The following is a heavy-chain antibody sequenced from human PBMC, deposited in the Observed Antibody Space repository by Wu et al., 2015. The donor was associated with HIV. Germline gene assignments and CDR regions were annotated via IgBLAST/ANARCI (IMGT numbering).Heavy chain of an antibody. Sequence: QVQLVQSGAEVKKPGASVKVSCKASGYTFSSYGISWVRQAPGQGLEWMGWISGYNGNTNYAQKLQGRVTMTTDTSTSTAYMELRSLRSDDTAVYYCARDLYSVSVAGTRFSNSGSDYWGQGTLVTVSS. CDR1: GYTFSSYG. CDR2: ISGYNGNT. J-gene: IGHJ4*02. CDR3: ARDLYSVSVAGTRFSNSGSDY. D-gene: IGHD6-19*01. V-gene: IGHV1-18*01.